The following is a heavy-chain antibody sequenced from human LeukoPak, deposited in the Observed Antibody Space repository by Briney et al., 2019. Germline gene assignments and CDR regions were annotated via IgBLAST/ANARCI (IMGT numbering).Heavy chain of an antibody. CDR3: ARSYYYDSSGYYSPFDY. CDR2: IYHSGST. V-gene: IGHV4-30-2*02. J-gene: IGHJ4*02. CDR1: GGSISSGGYY. Sequence: SETLSLTCTVSGGSISSGGYYWSWIRQPPGKGLEWIGYIYHSGSTYYNPSLKSRVTISVDTSKNQFSLKLSSVTAADTAVYYCARSYYYDSSGYYSPFDYWGQGTLVTVSS. D-gene: IGHD3-22*01.